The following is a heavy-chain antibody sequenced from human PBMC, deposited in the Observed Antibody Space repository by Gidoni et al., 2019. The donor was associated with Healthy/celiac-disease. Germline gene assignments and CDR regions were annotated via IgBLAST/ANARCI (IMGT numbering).Heavy chain of an antibody. D-gene: IGHD2-2*01. Sequence: EVQLLESGGGLVQPGGSLRLSCAASGFTFSSYAMSWVRQAPGKGLEWVSAISGRGGSTYYADSVKGRFTISRDNSKNTLYLQMNSLRAEDTAVYYCAKGVDIVVVPAASPPYYYYYMDVWGKGTTVTVSS. V-gene: IGHV3-23*01. CDR2: ISGRGGST. CDR3: AKGVDIVVVPAASPPYYYYYMDV. J-gene: IGHJ6*03. CDR1: GFTFSSYA.